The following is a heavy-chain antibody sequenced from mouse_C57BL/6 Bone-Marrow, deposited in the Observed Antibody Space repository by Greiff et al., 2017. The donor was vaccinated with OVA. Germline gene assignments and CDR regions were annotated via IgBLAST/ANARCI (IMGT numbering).Heavy chain of an antibody. CDR3: AREGAYGSSFWYYDV. J-gene: IGHJ1*03. CDR1: GFTFSDYY. Sequence: EVQLVESEGGLVQPGSSMKLSCTASGFTFSDYYMAWVRQVPEKGLEWVANINYDGSSTYYLDSLKSRFIISRDNAKNILYLQMSSLKSEDTATYYCAREGAYGSSFWYYDVWGTGTTVTVSS. V-gene: IGHV5-16*01. CDR2: INYDGSST. D-gene: IGHD1-1*01.